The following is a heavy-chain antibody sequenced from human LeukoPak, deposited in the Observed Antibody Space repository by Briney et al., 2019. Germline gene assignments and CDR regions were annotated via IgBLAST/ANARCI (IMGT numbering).Heavy chain of an antibody. D-gene: IGHD1-26*01. V-gene: IGHV6-1*01. Sequence: SQTLSLTSLISVDSLSSNTASWNWIRQSPSSGLEWLGRIYYRSKWYNDYKLSEKSRVTINPDTSKNQFSLQMNSVTPEDTAVYYCARSGKNTFDYWGQGTLVTVSS. CDR2: IYYRSKWYN. CDR3: ARSGKNTFDY. CDR1: VDSLSSNTAS. J-gene: IGHJ4*02.